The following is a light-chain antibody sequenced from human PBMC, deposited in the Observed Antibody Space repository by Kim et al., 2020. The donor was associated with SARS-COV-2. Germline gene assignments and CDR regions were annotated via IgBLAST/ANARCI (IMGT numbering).Light chain of an antibody. Sequence: PGERATLSCRASQSVSSYLAWYQQKTGQAPRLLIYDASNRATGIPARFSGSGSGTDFTLTISSIEPEDFAVYYCQQRSNWPPIFTFGPGTKVDIK. V-gene: IGKV3-11*01. CDR3: QQRSNWPPIFT. CDR2: DAS. J-gene: IGKJ3*01. CDR1: QSVSSY.